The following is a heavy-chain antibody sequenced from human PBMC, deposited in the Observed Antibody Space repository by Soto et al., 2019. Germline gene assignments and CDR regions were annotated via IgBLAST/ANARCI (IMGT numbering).Heavy chain of an antibody. J-gene: IGHJ4*02. Sequence: EVQLAESGGGLVQPGGSLRLSCAASGFAFSNYWMHWVRQAPGKGLVWVSHVNSDGSTATYADSVKGRFTISRDNAKNMLYLQMNSLRAEDTAVYYCARSSFPYYFDYRGQGTLVTVSS. D-gene: IGHD3-10*01. CDR3: ARSSFPYYFDY. V-gene: IGHV3-74*01. CDR2: VNSDGSTA. CDR1: GFAFSNYW.